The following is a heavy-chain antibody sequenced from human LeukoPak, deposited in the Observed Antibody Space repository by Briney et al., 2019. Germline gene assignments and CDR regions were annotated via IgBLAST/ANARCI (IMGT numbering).Heavy chain of an antibody. D-gene: IGHD5-12*01. J-gene: IGHJ4*02. CDR1: GFTFSSYS. V-gene: IGHV3-48*01. Sequence: TGGSLRLSCAASGFTFSSYSMNWVRQAPGKGLEWVSYISSSSSTIYYADSVKGRFTISRDNAKNTLYLQMNSLRAEDTAVYYCAKDRGGFSGYAKIFPFDYWGQGTLVTVSS. CDR2: ISSSSSTI. CDR3: AKDRGGFSGYAKIFPFDY.